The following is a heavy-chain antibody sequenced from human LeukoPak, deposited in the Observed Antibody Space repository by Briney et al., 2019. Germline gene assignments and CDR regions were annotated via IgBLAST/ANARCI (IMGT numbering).Heavy chain of an antibody. D-gene: IGHD3-22*01. Sequence: SETLSLTCTVSGGSISSSSYYWGWIRQPPGKGLEWIGSIYYSGSTYYNPSLKSRVTISVDTSKNQFSLKLSSVTAADTAVYYCARDRGPYYYDSSGYYLRWGQGTLVTVSS. CDR3: ARDRGPYYYDSSGYYLR. J-gene: IGHJ4*02. V-gene: IGHV4-39*07. CDR1: GGSISSSSYY. CDR2: IYYSGST.